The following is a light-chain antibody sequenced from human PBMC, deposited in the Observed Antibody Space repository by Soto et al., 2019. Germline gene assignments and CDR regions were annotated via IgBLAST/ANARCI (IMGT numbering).Light chain of an antibody. CDR1: ESIRTW. J-gene: IGKJ5*01. V-gene: IGKV1-39*01. Sequence: DLQMTQSPSTLSASIGDRVTITCRASESIRTWLSWYQHKPGKAPKFLIYDASSLESGVPSRFSGSGSGTDFTLTINSLQPEDFATYSCQQSYSTPITFGQGTRLEIK. CDR2: DAS. CDR3: QQSYSTPIT.